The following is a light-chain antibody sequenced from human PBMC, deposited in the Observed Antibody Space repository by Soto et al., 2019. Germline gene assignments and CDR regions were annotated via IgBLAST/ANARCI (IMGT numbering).Light chain of an antibody. CDR2: EAS. Sequence: EIVLTQSPATLSLSPGDRATLSCSASQSVSSYLAWYQQKPGQAPRLLIYEASNRATGIPARFSGSGSGTDFNLTISSLEPEDFAVYYCQQRSNWPPGSTCGPGTKVDIK. CDR3: QQRSNWPPGST. CDR1: QSVSSY. J-gene: IGKJ3*01. V-gene: IGKV3-11*01.